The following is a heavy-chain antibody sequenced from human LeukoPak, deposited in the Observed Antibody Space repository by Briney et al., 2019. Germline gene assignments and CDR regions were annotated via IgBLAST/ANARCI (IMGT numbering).Heavy chain of an antibody. CDR3: ARTSTADQSY. D-gene: IGHD2-21*02. J-gene: IGHJ4*02. CDR1: GYSFSSNW. CDR2: IYPGDSET. Sequence: GESLKISCKGSGYSFSSNWIGWVRQMPGKGLDWMGIIYPGDSETKYSPSFQGQVTISADRYTDTAYLQWSSLKASDTAMYYCARTSTADQSYWGQGTLVTVSS. V-gene: IGHV5-51*01.